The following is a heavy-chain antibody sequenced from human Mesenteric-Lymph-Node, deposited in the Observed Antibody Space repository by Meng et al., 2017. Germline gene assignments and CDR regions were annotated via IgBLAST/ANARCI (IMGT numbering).Heavy chain of an antibody. V-gene: IGHV1-18*01. Sequence: ASVKVSCKASGYTFTSYGISWVRQAPGQGLEWMGWISAYNGNTNYAQKLQGRVTMTTDTSTSTAYMELRSLRSDDTAVYYCARLGNFYSNYVNFDYWGQGTLVTVSS. J-gene: IGHJ4*02. D-gene: IGHD4-11*01. CDR2: ISAYNGNT. CDR3: ARLGNFYSNYVNFDY. CDR1: GYTFTSYG.